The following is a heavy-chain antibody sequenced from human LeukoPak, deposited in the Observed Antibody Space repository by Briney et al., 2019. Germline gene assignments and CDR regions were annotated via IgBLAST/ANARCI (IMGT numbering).Heavy chain of an antibody. CDR2: KNPNSGNT. Sequence: GASVKVSCKASGYTFTSYDINWVRQATGQGLEWMGWKNPNSGNTGYAQKFQGRVTITRNTSISTAYMELSSLRSEDTAVYYCARSLVYCSSTSCYYFDYWGQGTLVTVSS. D-gene: IGHD2-2*01. V-gene: IGHV1-8*03. CDR3: ARSLVYCSSTSCYYFDY. J-gene: IGHJ4*02. CDR1: GYTFTSYD.